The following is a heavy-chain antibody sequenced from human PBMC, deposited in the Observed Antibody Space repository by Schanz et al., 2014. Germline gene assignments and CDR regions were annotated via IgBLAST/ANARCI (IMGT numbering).Heavy chain of an antibody. CDR3: ARDHTTESYYSAGPPIDY. J-gene: IGHJ4*02. D-gene: IGHD1-26*01. V-gene: IGHV3-11*04. Sequence: VQLVESGGGLVQPGGSLRLSCAASGFVFGDYYMTWIRQAPGKGLEWISYIGSSSSRIDHADSVKGRFTISRDNAKNSLYLQMNSLRAEDTAVYYCARDHTTESYYSAGPPIDYWGQGTLLTVSS. CDR2: IGSSSSRI. CDR1: GFVFGDYY.